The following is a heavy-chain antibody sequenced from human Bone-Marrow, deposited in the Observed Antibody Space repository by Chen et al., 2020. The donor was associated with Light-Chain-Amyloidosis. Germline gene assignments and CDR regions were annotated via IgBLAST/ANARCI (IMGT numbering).Heavy chain of an antibody. D-gene: IGHD5-12*01. Sequence: DVQLEQSGPEGKKHGESLKISCTGSGYTFPNYWIGWVRQMPGKGLAWMGVIYPDDSDARYSPSFEGQVTISADKSITTAYLQWRSLKASDTAMYYCARRRDGYNFDYWGQGTLVTVSS. CDR1: GYTFPNYW. CDR2: IYPDDSDA. V-gene: IGHV5-51*01. CDR3: ARRRDGYNFDY. J-gene: IGHJ4*02.